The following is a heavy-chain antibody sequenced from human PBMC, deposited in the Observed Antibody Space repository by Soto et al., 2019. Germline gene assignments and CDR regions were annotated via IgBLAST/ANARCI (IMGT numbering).Heavy chain of an antibody. CDR1: GFTFTSYG. CDR3: AKGQWLARD. J-gene: IGHJ4*02. D-gene: IGHD6-19*01. CDR2: ISDDGGKK. Sequence: VHLVESGGGVVQPGRSLRPSCAGSGFTFTSYGMHWVRQAPGKGLEWVAVISDDGGKKYYGDAVEGRFTISRDNSKNTLFLQMNNLRTEDTAVYYCAKGQWLARDWGQGTLVTVSS. V-gene: IGHV3-30*18.